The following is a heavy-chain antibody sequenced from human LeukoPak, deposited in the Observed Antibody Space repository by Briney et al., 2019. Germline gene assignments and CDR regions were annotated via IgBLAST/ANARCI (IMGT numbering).Heavy chain of an antibody. CDR2: ISWNSGSI. V-gene: IGHV3-9*01. Sequence: GGSLRLSCAASGFTFDDYAMHWVRQAPGKGLEWVSGISWNSGSIGFADSVKGRFTISRDNAKNSLYLQMNSLRAEDTALYYCAKTYGDYVFDYWGQGTLVTVSS. D-gene: IGHD4-17*01. J-gene: IGHJ4*02. CDR1: GFTFDDYA. CDR3: AKTYGDYVFDY.